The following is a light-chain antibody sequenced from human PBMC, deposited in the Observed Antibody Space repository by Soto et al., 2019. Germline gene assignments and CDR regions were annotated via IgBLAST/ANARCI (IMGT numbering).Light chain of an antibody. CDR1: QSISRY. V-gene: IGKV1-39*01. CDR2: AAS. J-gene: IGKJ3*01. Sequence: DIQMTQSPSSLSASVGDRVTITCRASQSISRYLNWYQQKPGKVPKLLIYAASSLQSGVPSRFSGSGSGTDFTLTISSLQPEDFATYYCQQSYTTPSFGPGTKVDI. CDR3: QQSYTTPS.